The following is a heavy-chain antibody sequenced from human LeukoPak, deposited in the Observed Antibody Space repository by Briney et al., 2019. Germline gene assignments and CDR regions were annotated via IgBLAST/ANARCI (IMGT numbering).Heavy chain of an antibody. Sequence: ASVKVSCKASGGTLTTYDINWVRQATGQGLEWMGWMNTKSGNTGHAQKFQGRVTITRDTSISTVYMELSSLRSEDTAVYFCARVDGSPDYWGQGTLVTVSS. D-gene: IGHD2-15*01. CDR1: GGTLTTYD. V-gene: IGHV1-8*03. CDR2: MNTKSGNT. CDR3: ARVDGSPDY. J-gene: IGHJ4*02.